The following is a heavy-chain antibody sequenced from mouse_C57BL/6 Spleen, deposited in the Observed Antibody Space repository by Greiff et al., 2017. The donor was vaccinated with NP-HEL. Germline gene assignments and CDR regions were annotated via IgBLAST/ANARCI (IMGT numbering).Heavy chain of an antibody. CDR3: ARHKNGAFYYYGSSWYFDV. CDR2: FYPGSGSI. J-gene: IGHJ1*03. D-gene: IGHD1-1*01. V-gene: IGHV1-62-2*01. CDR1: GYTFTEYT. Sequence: QVQLKESGAELVKPGASVKLSCKASGYTFTEYTIHWVKQRSGQGLEWIGWFYPGSGSIKYNEKFKDKATLTADKSSSTVYMELSRLTSEDSAVYFCARHKNGAFYYYGSSWYFDVWGTGTTVTVSS.